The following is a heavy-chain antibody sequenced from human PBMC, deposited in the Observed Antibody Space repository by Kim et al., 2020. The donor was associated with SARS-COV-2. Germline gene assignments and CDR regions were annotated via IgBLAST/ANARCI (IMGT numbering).Heavy chain of an antibody. CDR2: TRNKANSYTT. Sequence: GGSLRLSCAASGFTFSDHYMDWVRQAPGKGLEWVGRTRNKANSYTTEYAASVKGRFTISRDDSKNSLYLQMNSLKTEDTAVYYCARVGEYNLYFQHWGQGTLVTVSS. J-gene: IGHJ1*01. D-gene: IGHD3-10*01. V-gene: IGHV3-72*01. CDR1: GFTFSDHY. CDR3: ARVGEYNLYFQH.